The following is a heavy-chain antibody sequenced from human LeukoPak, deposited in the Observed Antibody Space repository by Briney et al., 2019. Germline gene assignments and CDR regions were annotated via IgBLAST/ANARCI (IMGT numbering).Heavy chain of an antibody. CDR3: ARYFHD. J-gene: IGHJ4*02. CDR1: GFTSRFTFSSRW. CDR2: SKNDGSST. V-gene: IGHV3-74*01. Sequence: GGSLRLSCEVSGFTSRFTFSSRWMHWVRQAPGKGLEWVSVSKNDGSSTNYADSVKGRFTVSRDNAQNTVYLQMNSLRVEDTAVYYCARYFHDWGQGTLVTVSS.